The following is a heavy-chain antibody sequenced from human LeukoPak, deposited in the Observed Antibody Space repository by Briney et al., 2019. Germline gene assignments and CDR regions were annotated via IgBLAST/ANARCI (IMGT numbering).Heavy chain of an antibody. CDR2: IYYSGST. CDR1: GDSISSSSYY. D-gene: IGHD3-3*01. Sequence: SETLSLICTVSGDSISSSSYYWGWIRQPPGKGLEWIGYIYYSGSTNYNPSLKSRVTISVDTSKNQFSLKLSSVTAADTAVYYCARDGEDAFDIWGQGTMVTVSS. V-gene: IGHV4-61*01. CDR3: ARDGEDAFDI. J-gene: IGHJ3*02.